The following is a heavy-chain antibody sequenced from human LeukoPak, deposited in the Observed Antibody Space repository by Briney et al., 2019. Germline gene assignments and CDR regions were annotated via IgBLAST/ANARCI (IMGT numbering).Heavy chain of an antibody. V-gene: IGHV4-59*08. CDR1: GASISNYY. Sequence: SETLSLTCTVSGASISNYYWSWIRQPPGKGLEWIGYIYYSGSTNYNPSLKSRVTISVDTSKNQFSLKLSSVTAADTAVYYCARHGDYGNYYYYGLDVWGQGTTVTVSS. J-gene: IGHJ6*02. CDR2: IYYSGST. CDR3: ARHGDYGNYYYYGLDV. D-gene: IGHD4-17*01.